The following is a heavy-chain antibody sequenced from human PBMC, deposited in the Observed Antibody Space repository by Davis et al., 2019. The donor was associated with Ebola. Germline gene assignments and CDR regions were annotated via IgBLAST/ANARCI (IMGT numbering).Heavy chain of an antibody. D-gene: IGHD1-20*01. V-gene: IGHV4-34*01. CDR3: ARKGYNWNPVDY. CDR1: GGSISSYY. J-gene: IGHJ4*02. Sequence: MPSETLSLTCTVSGGSISSYYWSWIRQPPGKGLEWIGEINHSGSTNYNPSLKSRVTISVDTSKNQFSLKLSSVTAADTAVYYCARKGYNWNPVDYWGQGTLVTVSS. CDR2: INHSGST.